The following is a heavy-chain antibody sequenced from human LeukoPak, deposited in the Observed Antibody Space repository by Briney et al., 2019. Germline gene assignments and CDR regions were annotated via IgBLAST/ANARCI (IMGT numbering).Heavy chain of an antibody. J-gene: IGHJ4*02. V-gene: IGHV1-2*02. CDR3: ARELAAPRGGY. CDR1: GYTFTGFY. D-gene: IGHD6-6*01. Sequence: ASVKVSCKASGYTFTGFYMHWVRQAPGQGLEWMGYINPNSGDTNYAQKFQGRVTMTRDTSISTAYMELSRLRSDDTAVYYCARELAAPRGGYWGQGTLVTVSS. CDR2: INPNSGDT.